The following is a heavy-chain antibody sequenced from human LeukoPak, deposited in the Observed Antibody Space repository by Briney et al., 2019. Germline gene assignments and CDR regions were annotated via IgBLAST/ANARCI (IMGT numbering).Heavy chain of an antibody. V-gene: IGHV3-74*01. J-gene: IGHJ4*02. CDR3: ARRLYYDTAGSPFDL. CDR2: IHGDGGDT. CDR1: GFTFRSYW. Sequence: PGGSLRLSCAASGFTFRSYWMSWIRQSPGKELLWVSRIHGDGGDTSYADSVKNRFTISRDNAKNTLYLQMDGLTAEDTAVYYCARRLYYDTAGSPFDLWGQGTLVIVSS. D-gene: IGHD3-22*01.